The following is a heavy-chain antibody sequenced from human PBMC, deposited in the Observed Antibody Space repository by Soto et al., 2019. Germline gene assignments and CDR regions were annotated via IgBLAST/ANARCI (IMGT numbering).Heavy chain of an antibody. V-gene: IGHV3-73*02. D-gene: IGHD3-22*01. CDR2: IRSKANSYAT. CDR3: TRSHDYYDSSTPDY. J-gene: IGHJ4*02. CDR1: GFTFSGSA. Sequence: EVQLVESGGGLVQPGGSLKLSCAASGFTFSGSAMHWVRQASGKGLEWVGRIRSKANSYATAYAASVKGRFTISRDDSKNTAYLQMNSLKTEDTAVYYCTRSHDYYDSSTPDYCGQGTLVTVSS.